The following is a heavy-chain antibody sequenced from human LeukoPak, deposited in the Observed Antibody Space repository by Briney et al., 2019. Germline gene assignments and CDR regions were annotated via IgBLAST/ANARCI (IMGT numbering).Heavy chain of an antibody. D-gene: IGHD3-22*01. J-gene: IGHJ3*02. CDR3: ASGRRITMIVAYAFDI. CDR1: GGSISSGDYY. V-gene: IGHV4-30-4*01. Sequence: SQTLSLTCTVSGGSISSGDYYWSWIRQPPGKGLEWIGYIYYSGSTYYNPSLKSRVTISVDTSKNQFSLKLSSVTAADTAVYYCASGRRITMIVAYAFDIWGQGTMVTVSS. CDR2: IYYSGST.